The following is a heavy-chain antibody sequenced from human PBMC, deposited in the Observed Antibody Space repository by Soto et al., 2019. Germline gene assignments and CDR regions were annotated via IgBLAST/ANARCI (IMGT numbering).Heavy chain of an antibody. D-gene: IGHD6-13*01. CDR2: IWYDGSNK. CDR1: GFTFSSYG. Sequence: QVQLVESGGGVVQPGRSLRLSCAASGFTFSSYGMHWVRQAPGKGLEWVAVIWYDGSNKYYADSVKGRFTISRDNSKNTLYLQMNSLRAEDTAVYYCARGSRVGDDAFDIWGQGTMVTVSS. J-gene: IGHJ3*02. V-gene: IGHV3-33*01. CDR3: ARGSRVGDDAFDI.